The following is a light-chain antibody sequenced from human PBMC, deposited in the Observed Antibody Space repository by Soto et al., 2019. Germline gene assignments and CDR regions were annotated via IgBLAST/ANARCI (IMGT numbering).Light chain of an antibody. V-gene: IGKV3-15*01. J-gene: IGKJ4*01. CDR2: GAS. Sequence: EIVMTQSPATLSVSPGERATLSCRASQSVSSNLAWYQQKPGQAPRLLIYGASTRATGIPARFSGRGSGTEFTLTISSLQSEDFAVYYCQQDNNWPPITFGGGTKVEIK. CDR1: QSVSSN. CDR3: QQDNNWPPIT.